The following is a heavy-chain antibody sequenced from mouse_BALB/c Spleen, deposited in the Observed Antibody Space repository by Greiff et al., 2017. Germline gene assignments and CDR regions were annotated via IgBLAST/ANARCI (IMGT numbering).Heavy chain of an antibody. Sequence: LVESGAELMKPGASVKISCKATGYTFSSYWIEWVKQRPGHGLEWIGEILPGSGSTNYNEKFKGKATFTADTSSNTAYMQLSSLTSEDSAVYYCARGGYYGSSRYYAMDYWGQGTSVTVSS. CDR2: ILPGSGST. J-gene: IGHJ4*01. CDR3: ARGGYYGSSRYYAMDY. V-gene: IGHV1-9*01. CDR1: GYTFSSYW. D-gene: IGHD1-1*01.